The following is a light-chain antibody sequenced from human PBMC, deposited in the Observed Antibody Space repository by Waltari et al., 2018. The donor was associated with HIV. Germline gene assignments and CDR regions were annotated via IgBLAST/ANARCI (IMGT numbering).Light chain of an antibody. Sequence: QSVLTQPPSASGAPGQRVTISCSGSTPNIGSSNVNWYQQFSRAAPKLLIYADAQRPSGVPDRFSASKSGTSASLVISGLQSEDEADYYCSTCDERLNGVVFGGGTRLTVV. J-gene: IGLJ2*01. CDR3: STCDERLNGVV. V-gene: IGLV1-44*01. CDR2: ADA. CDR1: TPNIGSSN.